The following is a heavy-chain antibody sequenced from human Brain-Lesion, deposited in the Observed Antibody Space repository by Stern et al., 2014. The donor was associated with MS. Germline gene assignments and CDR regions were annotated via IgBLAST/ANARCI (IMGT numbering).Heavy chain of an antibody. J-gene: IGHJ6*02. CDR3: ARDGGYHDYVWGSNRPDYYYFYGMDV. CDR2: IKPDGSEK. Sequence: VQLVQSGGGLVQPGGSLRLSRTASGFTFSNNWMSWVRQAPGKGLESVANIKPDGSEKYYADSVKGRFTISRDTAKNSLYLHMNSLRVEDTAVYYCARDGGYHDYVWGSNRPDYYYFYGMDVWGQGTTVTVSS. CDR1: GFTFSNNW. V-gene: IGHV3-7*01. D-gene: IGHD3-16*02.